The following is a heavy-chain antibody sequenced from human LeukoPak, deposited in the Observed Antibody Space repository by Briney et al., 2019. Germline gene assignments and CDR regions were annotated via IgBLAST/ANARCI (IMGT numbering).Heavy chain of an antibody. CDR1: GFTVSSNY. CDR2: IYSGGTT. Sequence: PGGSLRLSCAASGFTVSSNYMSWVRQAPGKGREGVSVIYSGGTTYDVESVKGRFTISRHTSKNTLYLQINSLRPEDTAVYYCAREVSYRTYHYYYYMDVWGKGTTLTVSS. D-gene: IGHD1-7*01. V-gene: IGHV3-53*04. J-gene: IGHJ6*03. CDR3: AREVSYRTYHYYYYMDV.